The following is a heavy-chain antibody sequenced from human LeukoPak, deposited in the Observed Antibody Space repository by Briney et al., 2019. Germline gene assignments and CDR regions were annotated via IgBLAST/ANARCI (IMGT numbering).Heavy chain of an antibody. V-gene: IGHV4-59*08. CDR3: ARQHYDILTGYPLRAFDI. CDR1: GGSISSYY. Sequence: SETLSLTCTVSGGSISSYYWSWIRQPPGKGLEWIGYIYYSGSTNYNPSLKSRVTISVDTSKNQFPLKLSSVTAADTAVYYCARQHYDILTGYPLRAFDIWGQGTMVTVSS. CDR2: IYYSGST. J-gene: IGHJ3*02. D-gene: IGHD3-9*01.